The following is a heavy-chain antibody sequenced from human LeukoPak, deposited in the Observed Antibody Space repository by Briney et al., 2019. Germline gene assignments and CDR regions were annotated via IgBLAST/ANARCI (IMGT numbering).Heavy chain of an antibody. CDR2: IFHTGST. J-gene: IGHJ2*01. D-gene: IGHD3-16*01. CDR1: GDSISSGGHY. V-gene: IGHV4-31*03. Sequence: PSETLSLTCTVSGDSISSGGHYWNWLRQRPGKGLEWIGYIFHTGSTYYNPSLKGRVTISVDTSKNQFSLKLNSVTAADTAVYYCARGWGTAYDWYFDLWGRGTLVTVSS. CDR3: ARGWGTAYDWYFDL.